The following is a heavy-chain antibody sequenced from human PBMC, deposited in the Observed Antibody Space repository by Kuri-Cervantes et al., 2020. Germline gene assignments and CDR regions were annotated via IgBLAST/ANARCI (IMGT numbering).Heavy chain of an antibody. CDR1: GFNFSSYE. CDR3: ARDLDLDY. Sequence: GESLKISCAASGFNFSSYEMNWVRQAPRKGLEWVSGIYSGGSTYYAGSVKARFTISRDNSKNTLYLQINSLRAKDTAVYYCARDLDLDYWGQGTLVTVSS. CDR2: IYSGGST. J-gene: IGHJ4*02. V-gene: IGHV3-53*01.